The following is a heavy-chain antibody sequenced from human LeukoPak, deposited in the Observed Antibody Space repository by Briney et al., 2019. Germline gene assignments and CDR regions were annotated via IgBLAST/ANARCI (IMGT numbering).Heavy chain of an antibody. CDR3: ARRSGILTGFDY. D-gene: IGHD3-9*01. CDR1: GYTFTGNY. Sequence: ASVKVSCKASGYTFTGNYLHWVRQAPGQGLEWMGWINPNSDGTHYAQKFQGRVTMSRDTSISTAYMELSSLRSDDTAVYYCARRSGILTGFDYWGQGTLVTVSS. J-gene: IGHJ4*02. CDR2: INPNSDGT. V-gene: IGHV1-2*02.